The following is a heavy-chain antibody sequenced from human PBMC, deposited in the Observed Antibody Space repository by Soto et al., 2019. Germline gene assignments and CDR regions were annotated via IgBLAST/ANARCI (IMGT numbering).Heavy chain of an antibody. CDR2: MNPNSGNT. J-gene: IGHJ6*02. CDR3: ARDKDPLQLGGNYYYMLDV. Sequence: APVKVACTASGYTFTSYGISWVRLATGQGLEWMGWMNPNSGNTGYAQKFQGRGTITADESSSTAYMELSGLRYDDTAIYYCARDKDPLQLGGNYYYMLDVWGQGTTVTVSS. D-gene: IGHD1-26*01. CDR1: GYTFTSYG. V-gene: IGHV1-8*03.